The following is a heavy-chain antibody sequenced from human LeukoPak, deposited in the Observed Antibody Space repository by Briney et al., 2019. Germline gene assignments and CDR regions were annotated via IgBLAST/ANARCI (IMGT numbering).Heavy chain of an antibody. CDR3: ARGSVSMLRYFDWLLTG. Sequence: VASVKVSCKASGGTLSSYAISRVRQGPGQGVGWMGGVIPIFGTANYAQKFQGRVTITADESTSTAYMELSSLRSEDTAVYYCARGSVSMLRYFDWLLTGWGQGTLVTVSS. CDR2: VIPIFGTA. V-gene: IGHV1-69*13. D-gene: IGHD3-9*01. J-gene: IGHJ4*02. CDR1: GGTLSSYA.